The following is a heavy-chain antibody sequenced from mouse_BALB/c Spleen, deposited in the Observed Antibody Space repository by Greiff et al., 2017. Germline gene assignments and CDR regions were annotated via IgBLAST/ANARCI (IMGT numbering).Heavy chain of an antibody. CDR1: GFTFSNYW. D-gene: IGHD1-1*01. Sequence: EVKLEESGGGLVQPGGSMKLSCVASGFTFSNYWMNWVRQSPEKGLEWVAEIRLKSNNYATHYAESVKGRFTISRDDSKSSVYLQMNNLRAEDTGIYYCTRDHYYYGSPYYAMDYWGQGTSVTVSS. V-gene: IGHV6-6*02. CDR2: IRLKSNNYAT. J-gene: IGHJ4*01. CDR3: TRDHYYYGSPYYAMDY.